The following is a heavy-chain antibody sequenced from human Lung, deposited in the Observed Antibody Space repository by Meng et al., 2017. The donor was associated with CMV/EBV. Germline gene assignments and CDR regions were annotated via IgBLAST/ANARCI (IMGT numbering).Heavy chain of an antibody. CDR1: GYTFTGYN. V-gene: IGHV1-2*02. CDR3: ARLFHTSLGTNYYYGMDV. Sequence: AXVXVSXXASGYTFTGYNIHWVRQAPGQGLEWMGWINPHSGYTKYAQKFQGRVTLTTDTSINTAYMEMSRLKSDDTAVFFCARLFHTSLGTNYYYGMDVWGLGTXVTVSS. J-gene: IGHJ6*02. CDR2: INPHSGYT. D-gene: IGHD3-10*01.